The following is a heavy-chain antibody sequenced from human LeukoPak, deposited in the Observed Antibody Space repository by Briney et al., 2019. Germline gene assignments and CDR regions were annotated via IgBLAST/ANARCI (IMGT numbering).Heavy chain of an antibody. D-gene: IGHD3-22*01. J-gene: IGHJ4*02. CDR3: AKRDTSGYHYFDY. V-gene: IGHV3-23*01. Sequence: PGGSLRLSCAASGFTFSSYSMNWVRQAPGKGLEWVSTIGTGGYTYYADSVRGHFTISRDNSKNTLYLQMSSLRAEDTAVYYCAKRDTSGYHYFDYWGQGTLVIASS. CDR2: IGTGGYT. CDR1: GFTFSSYS.